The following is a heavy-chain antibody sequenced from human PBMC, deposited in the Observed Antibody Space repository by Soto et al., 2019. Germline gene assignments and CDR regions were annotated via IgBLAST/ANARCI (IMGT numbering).Heavy chain of an antibody. J-gene: IGHJ5*02. D-gene: IGHD5-18*01. CDR3: VKGNWAYSYNNWFDP. V-gene: IGHV3-64D*06. CDR1: GFTFRSYA. Sequence: GGSLRLSCSASGFTFRSYAIHWVRQAPGKGLEYVSALSGDGRSTYYADSVKGRFTVFRDNSKNTLFLQMSSLRVEDTAVYYCVKGNWAYSYNNWFDPWGQGTLVTVSS. CDR2: LSGDGRST.